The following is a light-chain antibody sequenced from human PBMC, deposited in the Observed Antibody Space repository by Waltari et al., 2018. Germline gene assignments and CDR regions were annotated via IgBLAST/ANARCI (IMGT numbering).Light chain of an antibody. CDR1: SRDVGTFNL. CDR3: CSYTSSSTKV. V-gene: IGLV2-23*02. Sequence: QSALTQPASVSGSLGQSITIPCTGTSRDVGTFNLVSWYQQHPGNPPTLIIYEVTKRPSGVSHRFSGSKSGNTASLTISGLQAADEADYYCCSYTSSSTKVFGGGTRLTVL. J-gene: IGLJ2*01. CDR2: EVT.